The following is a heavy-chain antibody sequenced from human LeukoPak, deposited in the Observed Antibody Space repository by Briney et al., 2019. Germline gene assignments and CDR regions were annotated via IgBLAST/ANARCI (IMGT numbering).Heavy chain of an antibody. V-gene: IGHV4-34*01. J-gene: IGHJ4*02. CDR3: ARSGGIAVAAFDY. D-gene: IGHD6-19*01. Sequence: SETLSLTCAVYGGSFNVYYWSWIRQPPGKGLEWIGEINHSGSTNYNPPLKSRVTISVDSSMNQFSLKLSSGTAADTAVYYCARSGGIAVAAFDYWGQGTLVTVSS. CDR2: INHSGST. CDR1: GGSFNVYY.